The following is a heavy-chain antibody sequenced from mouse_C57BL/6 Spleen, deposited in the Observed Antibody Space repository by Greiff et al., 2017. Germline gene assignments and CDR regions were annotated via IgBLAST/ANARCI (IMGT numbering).Heavy chain of an antibody. CDR1: GYTFTSYW. Sequence: VQLQQPGAELVRPGSSVTLSCTASGYTFTSYWMHWVKQRPIQGLEWIGNIDPSDSETHYNQKFKDKATLTVDKSSSTAYMQLSSLTSEDSAVYYCSRFGDPYYLDYWGQGTTLTVSS. V-gene: IGHV1-52*01. D-gene: IGHD3-3*01. J-gene: IGHJ2*01. CDR2: IDPSDSET. CDR3: SRFGDPYYLDY.